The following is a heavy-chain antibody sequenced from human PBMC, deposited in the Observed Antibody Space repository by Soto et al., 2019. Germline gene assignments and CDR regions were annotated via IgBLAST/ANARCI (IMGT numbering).Heavy chain of an antibody. Sequence: GGSLRLSCAASGFTFSNAWMSWVRQAPGKGLEWVGRIKSKTDGGTTDYAAPVKGRFTISRDDSKNTLYLQMNSLKTEDTAVYYCTTDHTYAQDAFDIWGQGTMVTVSS. D-gene: IGHD2-2*02. CDR2: IKSKTDGGTT. V-gene: IGHV3-15*01. J-gene: IGHJ3*02. CDR3: TTDHTYAQDAFDI. CDR1: GFTFSNAW.